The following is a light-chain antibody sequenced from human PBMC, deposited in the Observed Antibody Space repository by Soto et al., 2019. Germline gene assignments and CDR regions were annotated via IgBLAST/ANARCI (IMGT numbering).Light chain of an antibody. V-gene: IGLV1-47*01. J-gene: IGLJ1*01. Sequence: QSVLTQPPSASGTPGQRVTISCSGSSANIGSNYVYWYQQLPGTAPKLLIYRNNQRPSGVPDRFSGSKSGTSASLAISGLRSEAEADYYCAAWDDSLSGLVFGTGTKVTVL. CDR1: SANIGSNY. CDR2: RNN. CDR3: AAWDDSLSGLV.